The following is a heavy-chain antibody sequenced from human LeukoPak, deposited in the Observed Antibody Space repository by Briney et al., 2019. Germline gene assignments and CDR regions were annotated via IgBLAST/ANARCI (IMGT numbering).Heavy chain of an antibody. CDR1: GGSISSGGYY. J-gene: IGHJ5*02. Sequence: SETLSLTCTVSGGSISSGGYYWSCIRQHPGKGLEWIGYIYYSGSNYYNPSLKSRVTISVDTSKNQFSLKMSSVTAADTAVYYCARTSLLWFGESWGQGTLVTVSS. CDR3: ARTSLLWFGES. CDR2: IYYSGSN. D-gene: IGHD3-10*01. V-gene: IGHV4-31*03.